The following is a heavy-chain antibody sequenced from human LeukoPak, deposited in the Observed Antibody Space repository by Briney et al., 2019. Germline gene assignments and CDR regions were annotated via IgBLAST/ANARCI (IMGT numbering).Heavy chain of an antibody. J-gene: IGHJ6*02. CDR3: ARTSGDWLSWAWIGVDV. V-gene: IGHV4-34*01. CDR1: GGSFSGYY. CDR2: IEHSGST. D-gene: IGHD3-9*01. Sequence: SETLSLTCAVYGGSFSGYYWNWIRQPPGKGLEWIGEIEHSGSTKYNPSLKSRVTISVDTSKNQFSQKLSSVTAADTAVYYCARTSGDWLSWAWIGVDVWGQGTTVTVSS.